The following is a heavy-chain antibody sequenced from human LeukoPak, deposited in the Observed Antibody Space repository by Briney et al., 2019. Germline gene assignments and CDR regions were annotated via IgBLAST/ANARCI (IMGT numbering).Heavy chain of an antibody. V-gene: IGHV1-8*03. CDR1: GYTFTSYD. J-gene: IGHJ4*02. Sequence: ASVKVSCKASGYTFTSYDINWVRQATGQGLEWMGWMNPNSGNTGYAQKFQGRVTITRNTSTSTAYMELSSLRSEDTAVYYCARVGAGYGDYELDYWGQGTLVTVSS. CDR3: ARVGAGYGDYELDY. CDR2: MNPNSGNT. D-gene: IGHD4-17*01.